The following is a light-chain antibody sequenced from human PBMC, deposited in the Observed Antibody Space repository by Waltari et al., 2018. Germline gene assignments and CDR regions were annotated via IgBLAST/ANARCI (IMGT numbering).Light chain of an antibody. CDR3: QQFGSSPFT. V-gene: IGKV3-11*01. CDR2: DTS. J-gene: IGKJ5*01. CDR1: QSVRVY. Sequence: EIVLTQSPATLSLSPGERATLSCRASQSVRVYLAWYQQKPGQAPRLLIYDTSNRASGTPDRFSGSGSGTDFSLSISSLEPEDFAVYYCQQFGSSPFTFGQGTRLEIK.